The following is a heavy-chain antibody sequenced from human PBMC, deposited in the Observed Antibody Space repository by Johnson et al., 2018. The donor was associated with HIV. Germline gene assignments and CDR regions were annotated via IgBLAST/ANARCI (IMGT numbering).Heavy chain of an antibody. V-gene: IGHV3-11*04. CDR1: GFKFSDFY. J-gene: IGHJ3*02. CDR2: ISSSGAGI. Sequence: QVQLVESGGGLVKPGGSLRLSCAVSGFKFSDFYMTWIRQVPGKGLECVAYISSSGAGIYYADSVRGRFTISRDNAKNSLFLQMNSLSAEDTAIYYCARGGHCGGDCAGAKQALDIWGQGTRVTVSS. CDR3: ARGGHCGGDCAGAKQALDI. D-gene: IGHD2-21*01.